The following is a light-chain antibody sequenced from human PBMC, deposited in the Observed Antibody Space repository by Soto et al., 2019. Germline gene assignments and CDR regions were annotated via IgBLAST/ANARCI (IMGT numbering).Light chain of an antibody. CDR1: QSITNY. CDR3: QQRSRWPPVT. CDR2: DAS. V-gene: IGKV3-11*01. Sequence: EIVLTQSPATLSLSPGERATLSCRVSQSITNYLAWYQQKPGQAPRLLIYDASNRATGIPARFSGRGSGTDFTLTISGLEPEDFAVYYCQQRSRWPPVTFGGGTKVEIK. J-gene: IGKJ4*01.